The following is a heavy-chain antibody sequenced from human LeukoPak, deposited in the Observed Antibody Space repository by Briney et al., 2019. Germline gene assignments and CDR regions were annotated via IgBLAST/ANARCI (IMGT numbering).Heavy chain of an antibody. Sequence: GGSLRLSCAASGFTLSTYGMHWVRQAPGKGLEWVAFIRYDGSNKYYADSVKGRFTISRDNSKSTLYLQMNSLRAEDTAVYYCAKVRWDNSGWYYLDYWGQGTLVTVSS. CDR1: GFTLSTYG. D-gene: IGHD6-19*01. CDR2: IRYDGSNK. CDR3: AKVRWDNSGWYYLDY. V-gene: IGHV3-30*02. J-gene: IGHJ4*02.